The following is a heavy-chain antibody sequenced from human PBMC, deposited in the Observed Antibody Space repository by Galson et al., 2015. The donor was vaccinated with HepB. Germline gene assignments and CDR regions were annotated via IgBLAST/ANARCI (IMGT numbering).Heavy chain of an antibody. Sequence: SLRLSCAASGFTFSSYSMNWVRQAPGKGLEWVSSISSSSSYIYYADSVKGRSTISRDNAKNSLYLQMNSLRAEDTAVYYCARDYSGYDGEAFDIWGQGTMVTVSS. CDR1: GFTFSSYS. J-gene: IGHJ3*02. V-gene: IGHV3-21*01. D-gene: IGHD5-12*01. CDR3: ARDYSGYDGEAFDI. CDR2: ISSSSSYI.